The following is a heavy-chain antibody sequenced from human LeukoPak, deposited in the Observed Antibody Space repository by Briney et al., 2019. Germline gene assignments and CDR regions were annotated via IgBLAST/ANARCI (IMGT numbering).Heavy chain of an antibody. J-gene: IGHJ4*02. V-gene: IGHV3-21*01. D-gene: IGHD5-12*01. CDR3: ARDGTRAYTGYDFDF. Sequence: GGSLRLSCLASGFTFSDYNFNWVRQAPGKGLEWVSSINGGSTHKFYGDSVKGRFIISRDNAKRSLYLEMNSLRAEDTAVYYCARDGTRAYTGYDFDFWGQGTLVSVSS. CDR2: INGGSTHK. CDR1: GFTFSDYN.